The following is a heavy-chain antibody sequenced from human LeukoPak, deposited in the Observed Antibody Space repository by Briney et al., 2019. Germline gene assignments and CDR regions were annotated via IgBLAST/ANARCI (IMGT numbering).Heavy chain of an antibody. D-gene: IGHD3-16*01. CDR3: ARDPGGGAHDY. J-gene: IGHJ4*02. CDR1: GFTFSSHG. V-gene: IGHV3-33*08. Sequence: GGSLRLSCATSGFTFSSHGMHWVRQAPGKGLEWVAVIWYDGSNKYYADSVKGRFTISRDNSKNTLYLQMNSLRAEDTAVYYCARDPGGGAHDYWGQGTLVTVSS. CDR2: IWYDGSNK.